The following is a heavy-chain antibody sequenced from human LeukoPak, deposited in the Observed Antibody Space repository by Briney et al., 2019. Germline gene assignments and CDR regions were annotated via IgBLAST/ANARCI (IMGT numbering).Heavy chain of an antibody. V-gene: IGHV3-23*01. D-gene: IGHD3-3*01. CDR2: ISGSGGST. Sequence: QPGGSLRLSCAASGFTFSSYAMSWVRQAPGKGLEWVSAISGSGGSTYYADSVKGRFTISRDNSKNTLYLQMNSLRAEDTAVYYCANPGYDFRSGYFYGMDVWGQGTTVTVSS. J-gene: IGHJ6*02. CDR3: ANPGYDFRSGYFYGMDV. CDR1: GFTFSSYA.